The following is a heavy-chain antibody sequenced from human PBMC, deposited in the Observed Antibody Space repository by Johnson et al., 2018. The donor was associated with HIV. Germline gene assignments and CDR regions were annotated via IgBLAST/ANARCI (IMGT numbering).Heavy chain of an antibody. J-gene: IGHJ3*01. CDR1: GFTFSSYW. CDR3: ARAITSSFPVVTPFDPGHTFDV. V-gene: IGHV3-7*05. CDR2: IKQDGSEK. Sequence: VQLVESGGGLVQPGGSLRLSCAASGFTFSSYWMSWVRQAPGKGLEWVANIKQDGSEKYYVDSMKGRFTISRDNAKNSLYLQMNSLRAEDTAVYYCARAITSSFPVVTPFDPGHTFDVWGQGTMVTVSS. D-gene: IGHD4-23*01.